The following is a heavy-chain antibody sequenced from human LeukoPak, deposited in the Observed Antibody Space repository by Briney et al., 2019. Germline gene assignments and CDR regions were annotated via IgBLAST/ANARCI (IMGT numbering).Heavy chain of an antibody. CDR3: ARSNGVCPRCYYYYMDV. CDR1: GYSFTSYW. V-gene: IGHV5-51*01. Sequence: EESLKISCKGSGYSFTSYWIGWVRQMPGKGLEWMGIIYPGDSDTRYSPSFQGQVTISADKSISTAYLQWSSLKASDTAMYYCARSNGVCPRCYYYYMDVWGKGTTVTVSS. J-gene: IGHJ6*03. CDR2: IYPGDSDT. D-gene: IGHD2-8*01.